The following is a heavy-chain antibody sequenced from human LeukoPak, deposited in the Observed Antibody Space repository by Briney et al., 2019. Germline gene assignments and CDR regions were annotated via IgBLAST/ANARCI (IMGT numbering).Heavy chain of an antibody. D-gene: IGHD3-22*01. CDR2: IYTSGST. CDR1: GGSISGYY. V-gene: IGHV4-4*07. J-gene: IGHJ4*02. CDR3: ARGPDYSDSSGYFKY. Sequence: SETLSLTCTVPGGSISGYYWSWIRQPAGKGLEWMGRIYTSGSTNYNPSLRSRVSISVDKSKNQFSLILSSLTAADTAVYYCARGPDYSDSSGYFKYWGQGTLVTVSS.